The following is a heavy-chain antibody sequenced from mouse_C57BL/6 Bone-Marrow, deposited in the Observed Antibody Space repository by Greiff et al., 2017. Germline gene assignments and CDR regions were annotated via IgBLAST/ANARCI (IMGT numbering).Heavy chain of an antibody. CDR1: GYTFTSYW. Sequence: QVQLQQPGAELVKPGASVKLSCKASGYTFTSYWMHWVKQRPGQGLEWIGMIHPNSGSTNYNEKFKSKATLTVDKSSSTAYMQLSSLTSEDSAVYYCARPYYYGRMDYWGQGTSVTVSS. CDR2: IHPNSGST. J-gene: IGHJ4*01. D-gene: IGHD1-1*01. CDR3: ARPYYYGRMDY. V-gene: IGHV1-64*01.